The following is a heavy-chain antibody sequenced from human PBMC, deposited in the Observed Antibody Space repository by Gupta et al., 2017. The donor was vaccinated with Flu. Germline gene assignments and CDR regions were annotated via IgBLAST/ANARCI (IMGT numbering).Heavy chain of an antibody. D-gene: IGHD1-7*01. CDR2: ISYDGDKT. Sequence: GMNWVRQAPGKGLEWVAMISYDGDKTSCVDSVKGRFTVSRDNSRDTLYLQMNSLTDDDTAVYYCAKTGTTGYFYMDVWGNGTTVIVSS. CDR1: G. CDR3: AKTGTTGYFYMDV. J-gene: IGHJ6*03. V-gene: IGHV3-33*05.